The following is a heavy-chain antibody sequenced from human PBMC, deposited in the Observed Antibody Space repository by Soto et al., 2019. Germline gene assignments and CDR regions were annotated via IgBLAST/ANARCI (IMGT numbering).Heavy chain of an antibody. CDR3: ARWVGAQSTGYYGMDV. V-gene: IGHV1-8*01. Sequence: ASVKVSCKASGYTFTSYDINWVRQAAGQGLEWMGWMNPNSGNTGYAQKFQGRVTMTRNTSISTAYMELSSLRSEDTAVYYCARWVGAQSTGYYGMDVWGQGTTVTVSS. CDR1: GYTFTSYD. D-gene: IGHD3-10*01. J-gene: IGHJ6*02. CDR2: MNPNSGNT.